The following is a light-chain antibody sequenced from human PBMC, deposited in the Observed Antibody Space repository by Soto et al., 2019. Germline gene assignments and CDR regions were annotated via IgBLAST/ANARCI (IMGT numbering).Light chain of an antibody. V-gene: IGLV3-21*04. CDR2: YDN. CDR1: NIGSKS. CDR3: QVWDTSSDHVV. J-gene: IGLJ2*01. Sequence: SYELTQPPSLSVAPGKTARITCGGHNIGSKSVHWYQQKPGQAPVLVIYYDNDRPSGIPERFSGSNSGNTATLTISRVEAGDEADYYCQVWDTSSDHVVFGVGPKLTVL.